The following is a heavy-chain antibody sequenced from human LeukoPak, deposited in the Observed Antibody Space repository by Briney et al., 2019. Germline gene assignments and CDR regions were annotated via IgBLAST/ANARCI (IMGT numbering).Heavy chain of an antibody. CDR2: ISGSGGST. CDR3: ANTPRLRTPPNFDY. V-gene: IGHV3-23*01. CDR1: GFTFSSYA. D-gene: IGHD4-17*01. J-gene: IGHJ4*02. Sequence: GGSLRLSCAASGFTFSSYAMSWVRQAPGKGLEWVSAISGSGGSTYYADSVKGRFTISRDNSKNTLYLQMNSLRAEDAAVYYCANTPRLRTPPNFDYWGQGTLVTVSS.